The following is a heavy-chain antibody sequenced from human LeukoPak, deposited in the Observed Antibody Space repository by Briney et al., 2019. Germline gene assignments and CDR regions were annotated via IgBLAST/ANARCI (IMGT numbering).Heavy chain of an antibody. CDR2: ISAYNGNT. V-gene: IGHV1-18*01. Sequence: ASVKVSCKASGYTFTCYGISWVRQAPGQGLEWMGWISAYNGNTNYAQKLQGRVTMTTDTSTSTAYMELRSLRSEDTAVYYCARDLSPGGSGQPQHYWGQGTLVTVSS. D-gene: IGHD3-10*01. J-gene: IGHJ4*02. CDR3: ARDLSPGGSGQPQHY. CDR1: GYTFTCYG.